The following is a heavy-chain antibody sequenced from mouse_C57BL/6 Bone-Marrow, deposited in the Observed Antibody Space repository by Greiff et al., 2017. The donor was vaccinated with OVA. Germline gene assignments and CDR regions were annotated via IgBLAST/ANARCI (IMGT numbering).Heavy chain of an antibody. CDR1: GYTFTSYG. Sequence: QVQLKQSGAELARPGASVKLSCKASGYTFTSYGISWVKQRTGQGLEWIGEIYPRSGNTYYNEKFKGKATLTADKSSSTAYMELRSLTSEDSAVYFCARRAYYSNQYYFDYWGQGTTLTVSS. CDR3: ARRAYYSNQYYFDY. D-gene: IGHD2-5*01. V-gene: IGHV1-81*01. CDR2: IYPRSGNT. J-gene: IGHJ2*01.